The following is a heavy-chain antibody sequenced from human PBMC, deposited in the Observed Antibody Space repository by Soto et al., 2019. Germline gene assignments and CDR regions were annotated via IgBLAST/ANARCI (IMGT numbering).Heavy chain of an antibody. CDR3: ASSRLRDTGMADFDY. CDR1: GYTFTGYH. D-gene: IGHD5-18*01. J-gene: IGHJ4*02. Sequence: GASVKVSCKASGYTFTGYHMHWVRQAPGQGLEWLGWINPNSAATNYAQKFQGRVTLTRDTSISTSYVELSSLRSDDTAVYYCASSRLRDTGMADFDYWGQGTLVTVSS. CDR2: INPNSAAT. V-gene: IGHV1-2*02.